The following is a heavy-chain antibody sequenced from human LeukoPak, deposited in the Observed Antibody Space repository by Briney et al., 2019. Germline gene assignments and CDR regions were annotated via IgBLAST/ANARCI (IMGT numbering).Heavy chain of an antibody. D-gene: IGHD1-26*01. J-gene: IGHJ4*02. CDR1: GGSVSSHF. CDR3: ARRASPGGYFDY. Sequence: PSETLSLTCTVSGGSVSSHFWSWIRQPPGMGLEWIGYIYYSGSTKYNPSLESRVTISVDRSKNQFSLKLSSVTAADTAVYYCARRASPGGYFDYWGQGTLVTVSS. CDR2: IYYSGST. V-gene: IGHV4-59*02.